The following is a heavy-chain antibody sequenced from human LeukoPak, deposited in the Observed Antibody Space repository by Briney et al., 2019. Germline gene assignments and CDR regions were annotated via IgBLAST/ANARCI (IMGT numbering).Heavy chain of an antibody. D-gene: IGHD3-22*01. CDR1: SYTFTSYG. V-gene: IGHV1-18*01. Sequence: ASVKVSCKASSYTFTSYGISWVRQAPGQGLEWMGWISAYNGDTNYVQKFLGRVTMTTDTSTSIAYMELRSLRSDDTAVYYCARDGYYDSSGPYYFDYWGQGTLVTVSS. CDR2: ISAYNGDT. CDR3: ARDGYYDSSGPYYFDY. J-gene: IGHJ4*02.